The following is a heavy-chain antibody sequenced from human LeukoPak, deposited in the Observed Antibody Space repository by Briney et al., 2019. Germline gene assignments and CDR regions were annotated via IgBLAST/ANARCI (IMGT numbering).Heavy chain of an antibody. D-gene: IGHD6-6*01. V-gene: IGHV4-4*02. CDR1: GGSISSSNW. CDR3: ARDWGVGGRPGYMDV. CDR2: IYHRGST. Sequence: PSETLSLTCAVSGGSISSSNWWSWVRQPPGKGLEWIGEIYHRGSTNYNPSLKSRVTISVDNSKNQFSLKLSSVTAADTAVYFCARDWGVGGRPGYMDVWGKGTTVTVSS. J-gene: IGHJ6*03.